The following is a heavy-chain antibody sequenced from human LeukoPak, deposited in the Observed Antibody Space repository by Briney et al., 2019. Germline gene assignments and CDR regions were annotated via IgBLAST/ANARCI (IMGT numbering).Heavy chain of an antibody. CDR2: MYHSGST. V-gene: IGHV4-38-2*02. D-gene: IGHD4-11*01. CDR3: VRLDYNNYVKDDY. Sequence: SETLSLTCTVSGYSISGGYYWGWIRQPPGKGLEWIASMYHSGSTYYNPSLRSRVTISVDTSKNQVSLKLSSVTAADTAVYCCVRLDYNNYVKDDYWGQGTLVIVSS. CDR1: GYSISGGYY. J-gene: IGHJ4*01.